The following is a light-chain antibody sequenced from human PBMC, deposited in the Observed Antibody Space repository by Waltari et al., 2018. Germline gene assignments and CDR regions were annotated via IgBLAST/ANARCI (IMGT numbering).Light chain of an antibody. CDR1: QSISNY. J-gene: IGKJ4*01. CDR3: QQSYSTLSLT. CDR2: AAS. V-gene: IGKV1-39*01. Sequence: DIQMTQSPSSLSASVGDRVTITCRTSQSISNYLNWYQQKPGKAPKLLIYAASSLQSGGPSRFSGSGSGTDFTLTISSLQPEDFATYYCQQSYSTLSLTFGGGTKVEIK.